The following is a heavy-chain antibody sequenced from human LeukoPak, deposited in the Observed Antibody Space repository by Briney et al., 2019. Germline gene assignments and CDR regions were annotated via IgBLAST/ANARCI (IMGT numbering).Heavy chain of an antibody. CDR2: ISSSGSTI. D-gene: IGHD6-13*01. V-gene: IGHV3-11*04. J-gene: IGHJ4*02. CDR3: ARRIAAAGLYFDY. CDR1: GFTFSDYY. Sequence: GGSLRLSSAASGFTFSDYYMSWIRQAPGKGLEWVSYISSSGSTIYYADSVKGRFTISRDNAKNSLYLQMNSLRAEDTAVYYCARRIAAAGLYFDYWGQGTLVTVSS.